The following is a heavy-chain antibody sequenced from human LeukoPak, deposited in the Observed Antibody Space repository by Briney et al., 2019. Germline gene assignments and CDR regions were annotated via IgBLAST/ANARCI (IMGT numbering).Heavy chain of an antibody. CDR1: GVSLTSGAYKGGYY. Sequence: KSSETLSLTCNVSGVSLTSGAYKGGYYWSWIRQPPGKGLEWIGYIYKTETTYYNPSLRSRITISGDTSKNQFSLKLTSVTAADTALYFCARGDLVVLPTNPSAGSVFFDRWGQGTLVTVSS. V-gene: IGHV4-30-2*01. CDR3: ARGDLVVLPTNPSAGSVFFDR. J-gene: IGHJ4*02. D-gene: IGHD2-15*01. CDR2: IYKTETT.